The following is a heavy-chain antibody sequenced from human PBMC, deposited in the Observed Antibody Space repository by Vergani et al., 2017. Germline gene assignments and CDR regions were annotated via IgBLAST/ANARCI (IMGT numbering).Heavy chain of an antibody. Sequence: QVQLQESGPGLVKPSETLSLTCAVSGYSISSGYYWGWIRQPPGKGLEWIGSIYHSGSTYYNPSLKSRVTISVDTSKNQFSRKLSSVTAADTAVYYCAKGIAAAGLGYWGQGTLVTVSS. CDR1: GYSISSGYY. V-gene: IGHV4-38-2*01. CDR3: AKGIAAAGLGY. D-gene: IGHD6-13*01. J-gene: IGHJ4*02. CDR2: IYHSGST.